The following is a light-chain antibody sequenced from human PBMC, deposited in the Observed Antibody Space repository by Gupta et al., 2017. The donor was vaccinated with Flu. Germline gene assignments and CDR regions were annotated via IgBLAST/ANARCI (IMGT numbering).Light chain of an antibody. V-gene: IGLV2-11*01. J-gene: IGLJ1*01. CDR1: SSDVGRYNY. CDR2: DVS. CDR3: CSFAGSYTYV. Sequence: QSALTHPRPVSGHPGHSVTIPCTGTSSDVGRYNYVSWYQQHPGKAPRLMIYDVSQRPSGVPDRFSGSTTGNTASLTISGLQAEDEADYYCCSFAGSYTYVLGTGTKVTVL.